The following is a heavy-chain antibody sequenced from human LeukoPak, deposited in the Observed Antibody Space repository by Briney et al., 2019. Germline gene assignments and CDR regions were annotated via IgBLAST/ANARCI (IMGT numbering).Heavy chain of an antibody. J-gene: IGHJ4*02. CDR2: IKSDGSET. V-gene: IGHV3-7*01. Sequence: PGGFLRLSCAASGFTFGDYWMTWVRQAPGRGLECVAEIKSDGSETYYVDSVEGRFTISRDNAKNSLYLQMNSLRAEDTAVYYCARATIFGVVTALGPLDSWGQGILVTVSS. CDR1: GFTFGDYW. CDR3: ARATIFGVVTALGPLDS. D-gene: IGHD3-3*01.